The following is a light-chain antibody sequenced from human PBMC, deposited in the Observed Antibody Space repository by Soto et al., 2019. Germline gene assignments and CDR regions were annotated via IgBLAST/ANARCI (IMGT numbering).Light chain of an antibody. Sequence: EIVMTQSPGTLSVSPGERATLSCRASQSISGNLVWYQQKPGQAPRLLIYDASNRATGIPARFSGSGSGTDFTLTISSLEPEDFAVYYCQQRSNWPPITFGQGTRLEI. V-gene: IGKV3-11*01. CDR1: QSISGN. J-gene: IGKJ5*01. CDR3: QQRSNWPPIT. CDR2: DAS.